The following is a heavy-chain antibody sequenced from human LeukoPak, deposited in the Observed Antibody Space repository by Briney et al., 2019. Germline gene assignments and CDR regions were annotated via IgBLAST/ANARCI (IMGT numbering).Heavy chain of an antibody. D-gene: IGHD6-19*01. V-gene: IGHV1-2*02. CDR2: INPDSGGT. CDR3: AVWATVAGTDFDY. Sequence: ASVKVSCKTSGYTFTGYFIHWVRQAPGQGLEWMGWINPDSGGTHSAQKFQGRVTMTREMSISTAYTELSGLRFDDTAVYYCAVWATVAGTDFDYWGQGTLVTVSS. CDR1: GYTFTGYF. J-gene: IGHJ4*02.